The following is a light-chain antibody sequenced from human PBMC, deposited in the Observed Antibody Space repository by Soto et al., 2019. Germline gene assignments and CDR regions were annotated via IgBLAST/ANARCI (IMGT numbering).Light chain of an antibody. CDR2: DPS. CDR3: QQRSVLPST. V-gene: IGKV3-11*01. CDR1: QSVTSY. J-gene: IGKJ4*01. Sequence: EIVLTQSPATLSLSPGARAALSCRASQSVTSYLAWYQPTPVQSPRLLIYDPSKRAPGIPARFTGSGSGTDYTLTISNVEPEDFAVYFCQQRSVLPSTFGGWTKVEI.